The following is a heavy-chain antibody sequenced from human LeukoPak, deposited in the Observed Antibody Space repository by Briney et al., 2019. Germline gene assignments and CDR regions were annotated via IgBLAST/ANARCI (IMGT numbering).Heavy chain of an antibody. Sequence: SETLSLTCAISGGSISSTSFSWNWLRHSPGKGLEWFVTVYYSGRTNYSPSFSSRFTISVATSKTHFSLTLISVRAAHTAFVVCASSVSTWSHTTNYDTYYLDVWGKGTLVTVSS. V-gene: IGHV4-39*02. CDR1: GGSISSTSFS. D-gene: IGHD2-2*01. CDR2: VYYSGRT. CDR3: ASSVSTWSHTTNYDTYYLDV. J-gene: IGHJ6*03.